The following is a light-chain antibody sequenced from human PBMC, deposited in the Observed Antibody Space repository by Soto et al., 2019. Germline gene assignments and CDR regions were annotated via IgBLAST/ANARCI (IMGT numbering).Light chain of an antibody. CDR1: QSVSSN. CDR2: GAS. CDR3: HQYGSSAWT. V-gene: IGKV3-20*01. J-gene: IGKJ1*01. Sequence: IVMTQSPATLSVSPGERATLSCRASQSVSSNLAWYQQKPGQAPRLLIYGASSRATGIPDRFSGSGSGTDFTLTISRLEPEDFAVYYCHQYGSSAWTFGQGTKVDIK.